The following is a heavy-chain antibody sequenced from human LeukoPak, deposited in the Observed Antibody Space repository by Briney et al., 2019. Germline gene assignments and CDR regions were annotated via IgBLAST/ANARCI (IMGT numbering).Heavy chain of an antibody. J-gene: IGHJ5*02. CDR3: ARVDDFWSGPNNWFDP. Sequence: ASVKVSCKASGYTFTSYDINWVRQATGQGLEWMGWMNPNSGNTGYAQKFQGRVTITRNTSISTAYMELRSLRSDDTAVYYCARVDDFWSGPNNWFDPWGQGTLVTVSS. V-gene: IGHV1-8*03. D-gene: IGHD3-3*01. CDR2: MNPNSGNT. CDR1: GYTFTSYD.